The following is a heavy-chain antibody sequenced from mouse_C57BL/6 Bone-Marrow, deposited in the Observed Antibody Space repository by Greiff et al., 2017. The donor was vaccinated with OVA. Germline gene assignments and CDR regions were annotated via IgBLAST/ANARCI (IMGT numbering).Heavy chain of an antibody. CDR1: GYTFTDHS. J-gene: IGHJ1*03. CDR2: IYPSDGST. V-gene: IGHV1-78*01. D-gene: IGHD2-3*01. CDR3: ARWMGEDWYFDF. Sequence: VKLQESDAELVKPGASVKISCKVSGYTFTDHSIHWLKQRPEQGLEWIGDIYPSDGSTKYNEKFKGKATLTADKSSSTAYMQLNSLTSEDSAVYFCARWMGEDWYFDFWGTGTTVTVSS.